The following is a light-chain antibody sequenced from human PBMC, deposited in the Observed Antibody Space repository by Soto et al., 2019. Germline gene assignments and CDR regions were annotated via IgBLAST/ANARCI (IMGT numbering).Light chain of an antibody. Sequence: DIVLTQSPGTLSLSPGERATLSCRASQSIGGNYLAWYQQKPGQAPRLLIYGASSRATGIPDRFSGSGSGTDFTLTISRLDPEDFAVYYCQQYGSSLTWTFGQGTKVDIK. J-gene: IGKJ1*01. CDR3: QQYGSSLTWT. CDR2: GAS. CDR1: QSIGGNY. V-gene: IGKV3-20*01.